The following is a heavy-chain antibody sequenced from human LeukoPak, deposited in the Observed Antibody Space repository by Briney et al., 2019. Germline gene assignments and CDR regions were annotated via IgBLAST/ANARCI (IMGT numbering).Heavy chain of an antibody. CDR3: AKDKWSWYGTFDN. Sequence: GGSLRLSCAASGFTFSSYAMHWVRQAPGKGLEWVAVISYDGSNKYYADSVKGRFTISRDNSKNTLYLQMDSLRAEDTASYYCAKDKWSWYGTFDNWGQGTLVTVSS. CDR1: GFTFSSYA. D-gene: IGHD3-10*01. J-gene: IGHJ4*02. CDR2: ISYDGSNK. V-gene: IGHV3-30-3*01.